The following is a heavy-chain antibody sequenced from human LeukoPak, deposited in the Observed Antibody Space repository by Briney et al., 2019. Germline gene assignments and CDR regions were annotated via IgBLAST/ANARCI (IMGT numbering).Heavy chain of an antibody. CDR2: ISWNSGSI. D-gene: IGHD2-15*01. V-gene: IGHV3-9*01. J-gene: IGHJ4*02. CDR3: AKEGYCSGGSCRHFDY. CDR1: GFTFDDYA. Sequence: GGSLRLSCAASGFTFDDYAMHWVRQAPGKGLEWVSGISWNSGSIGYVDSVKGRFTISRDNAKNSLYLQMNSLRAEDTALYYCAKEGYCSGGSCRHFDYWGQGTLVTVSS.